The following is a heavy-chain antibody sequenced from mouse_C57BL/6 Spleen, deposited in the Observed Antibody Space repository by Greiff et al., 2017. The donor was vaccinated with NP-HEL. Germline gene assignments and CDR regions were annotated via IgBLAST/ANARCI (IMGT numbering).Heavy chain of an antibody. J-gene: IGHJ2*01. CDR1: GYTFTSYW. D-gene: IGHD2-5*01. Sequence: QVQLQQPGTELVKPGASVKLSCKASGYTFTSYWMHWVKQRPGQGLEWIGNINPSNGGTNYDEKFKSKATLTVDKSSSTAYMQLSSLTSEDSAVYYCAREEAYYSNYDYFDYWGQGTTLTVSS. CDR2: INPSNGGT. V-gene: IGHV1-53*01. CDR3: AREEAYYSNYDYFDY.